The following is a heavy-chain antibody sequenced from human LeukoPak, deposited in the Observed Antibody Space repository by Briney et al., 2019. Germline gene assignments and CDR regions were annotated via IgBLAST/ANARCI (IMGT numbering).Heavy chain of an antibody. J-gene: IGHJ6*02. V-gene: IGHV4-59*01. D-gene: IGHD4-17*01. CDR3: ARFTTVTTKNYYYYGMDV. CDR2: IYYSGST. Sequence: KTSETLSLTCTVSGGSISSYYWSWIRQPPGKGLEWIGYIYYSGSTNYNPSLKSRVTISVDTSKNQFSLKLSSVTAADTAVYYCARFTTVTTKNYYYYGMDVWGQGTTVTVSS. CDR1: GGSISSYY.